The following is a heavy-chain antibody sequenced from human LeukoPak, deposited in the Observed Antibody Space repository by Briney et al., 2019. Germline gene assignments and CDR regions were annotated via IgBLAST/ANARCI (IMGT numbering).Heavy chain of an antibody. CDR1: GYTFTSYG. V-gene: IGHV1-18*01. D-gene: IGHD3-3*01. Sequence: ASVKVSCKASGYTFTSYGISWVRQAPGQGLEWMGWISAYNGNTNYAQKLQGRVTMTTDTSTSTAYMELRSLRSDDTAVYYCARVLSPRRITIFGASRDGYFDYWGQGTLVTVSS. J-gene: IGHJ4*02. CDR3: ARVLSPRRITIFGASRDGYFDY. CDR2: ISAYNGNT.